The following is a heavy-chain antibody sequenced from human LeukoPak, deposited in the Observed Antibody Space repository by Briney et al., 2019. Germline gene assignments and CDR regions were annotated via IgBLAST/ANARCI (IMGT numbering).Heavy chain of an antibody. Sequence: SETLSLTCTVSGGSISSYYWSWIRQPPGKGLEWIGYMYYSGSTNYNPSLKSRVTISVDTSKNQFSLKLSSVPAADTVVYYCARLGYYSDSSGYSDYWGQGTLVTVSS. CDR2: MYYSGST. V-gene: IGHV4-59*08. D-gene: IGHD3-22*01. J-gene: IGHJ4*02. CDR1: GGSISSYY. CDR3: ARLGYYSDSSGYSDY.